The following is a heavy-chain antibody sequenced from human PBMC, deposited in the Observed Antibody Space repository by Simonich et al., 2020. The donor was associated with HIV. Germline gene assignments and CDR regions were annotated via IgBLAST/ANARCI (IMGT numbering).Heavy chain of an antibody. CDR1: GGSFSGYY. D-gene: IGHD4-4*01. CDR3: ARRGGAWDDNSHLDY. Sequence: QVQLQQWGAGLLKPSETLSLTCAVYGGSFSGYYWSWIRQPPGKGLEWIGEINHSGSTNYNPSFKSRGSISVDTSKKQFSLKLSSMTAADTAVYYCARRGGAWDDNSHLDYWGQGALVTVSS. V-gene: IGHV4-34*01. CDR2: INHSGST. J-gene: IGHJ4*02.